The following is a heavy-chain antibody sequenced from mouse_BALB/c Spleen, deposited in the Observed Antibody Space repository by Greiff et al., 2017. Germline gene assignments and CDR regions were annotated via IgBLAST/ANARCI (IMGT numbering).Heavy chain of an antibody. CDR2: ISDGGSYT. Sequence: EVMLVESGGGLVKPGGSLKLSCAASGFTFSDYYMYWVRQTPEKRLEWVATISDGGSYTYYPDSVKGRFTISRDNATNNLYLQMSRLKSEDTAMYNCASDCYGGSGYAMDYWGQGTSVTVSS. CDR3: ASDCYGGSGYAMDY. D-gene: IGHD1-1*01. CDR1: GFTFSDYY. V-gene: IGHV5-4*02. J-gene: IGHJ4*01.